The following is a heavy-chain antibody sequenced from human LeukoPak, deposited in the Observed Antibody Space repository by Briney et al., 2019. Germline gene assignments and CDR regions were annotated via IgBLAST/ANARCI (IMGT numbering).Heavy chain of an antibody. J-gene: IGHJ4*02. Sequence: HPGGSLRLSCAASGFTFSSYWMHWVRQAPGKGLVRVSRINTDGSSTSYADSVKGRFAISRDNAKNTLYLQMNSLRAEDTAVYYCAVLPYSGSYYGFDYWGQGTLVIVSS. CDR1: GFTFSSYW. CDR2: INTDGSST. V-gene: IGHV3-74*01. D-gene: IGHD1-26*01. CDR3: AVLPYSGSYYGFDY.